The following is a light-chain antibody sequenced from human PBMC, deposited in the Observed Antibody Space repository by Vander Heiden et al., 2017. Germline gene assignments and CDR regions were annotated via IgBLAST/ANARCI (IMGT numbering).Light chain of an antibody. CDR1: QSISSW. Sequence: DIQMTQSPSPLSALVGDRVTITCRASQSISSWLAWYQQKPGKAPKLLIYDASSVESGVPSRFSGSGSGTEFTLTISSLQPDDFATYYCQQYNSYSWTFGQGTKVEIK. J-gene: IGKJ1*01. CDR2: DAS. CDR3: QQYNSYSWT. V-gene: IGKV1-5*01.